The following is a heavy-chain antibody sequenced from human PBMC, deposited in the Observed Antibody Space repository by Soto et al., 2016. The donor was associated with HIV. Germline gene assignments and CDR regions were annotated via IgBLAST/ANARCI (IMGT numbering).Heavy chain of an antibody. Sequence: QVQLQESGPGLVKPSDTLSLTCIVSGYSISSSNWWGWIRQPPGKGLEWIGYIYYSGSTYYNPSLKSRVTMSVDTSKEPNFSLKLSSVTAVDTAVYYCARNSYDSSDLLHVFDIWGQGTMVTVSS. CDR3: ARNSYDSSDLLHVFDI. D-gene: IGHD3-22*01. CDR2: IYYSGST. V-gene: IGHV4-28*01. J-gene: IGHJ3*02. CDR1: GYSISSSNW.